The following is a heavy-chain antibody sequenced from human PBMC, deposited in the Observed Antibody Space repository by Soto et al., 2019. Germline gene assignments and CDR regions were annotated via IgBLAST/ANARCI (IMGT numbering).Heavy chain of an antibody. CDR3: ARDQPSTVTTYNAFDI. Sequence: SVKVSCKASGGTFSSYAISWVRQAPGQGLEWMGGIIPIFGTANYAQKFQGRVTITADESTSTAYMELSSLRSEDTAVYYCARDQPSTVTTYNAFDIWGQGTMVTVSS. CDR1: GGTFSSYA. V-gene: IGHV1-69*13. J-gene: IGHJ3*02. D-gene: IGHD4-17*01. CDR2: IIPIFGTA.